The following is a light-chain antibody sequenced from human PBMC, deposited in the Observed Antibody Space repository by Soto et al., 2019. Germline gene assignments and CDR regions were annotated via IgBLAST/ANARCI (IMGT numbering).Light chain of an antibody. CDR3: SSYTSSSPLV. Sequence: QSALTQPASVSGSPGQSITISCTGTSSDVGGYNYVSWYQQHPGKAPKLMIYEVSNRPSGVSNRSSGSKSGNTASLTISGLQSEDEADYYCSSYTSSSPLVFGGGTKLTVL. V-gene: IGLV2-14*01. CDR1: SSDVGGYNY. J-gene: IGLJ2*01. CDR2: EVS.